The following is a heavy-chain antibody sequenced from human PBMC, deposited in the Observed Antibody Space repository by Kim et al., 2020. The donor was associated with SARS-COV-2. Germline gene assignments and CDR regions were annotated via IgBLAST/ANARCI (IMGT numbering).Heavy chain of an antibody. D-gene: IGHD3-10*01. J-gene: IGHJ4*02. CDR2: IRWNSGSI. V-gene: IGHV3-9*01. Sequence: GGSLRLSCAASGFTFDDYAMHWVRQAPGKGLEWVSGIRWNSGSIGYADSVKGRLTISRDNAKNSLYLQMNSLRAEGTALYYCAKDKNVGFGEYYFDFWGQGTLVTVSS. CDR3: AKDKNVGFGEYYFDF. CDR1: GFTFDDYA.